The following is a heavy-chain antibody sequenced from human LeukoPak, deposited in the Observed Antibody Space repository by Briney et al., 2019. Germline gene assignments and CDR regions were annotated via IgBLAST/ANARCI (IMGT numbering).Heavy chain of an antibody. CDR1: GFTFSSYA. D-gene: IGHD3-9*01. CDR3: AGEEDYDILTGYRDY. V-gene: IGHV3-23*01. CDR2: ISGSGGST. Sequence: PGGSLRLSCAASGFTFSSYAMSWVRQAPGKGLEWVSAISGSGGSTYYADSVKGRFTISRDNSKNTLYLQMNSLRAEDTAVYYCAGEEDYDILTGYRDYWGQGTLVTVSS. J-gene: IGHJ4*02.